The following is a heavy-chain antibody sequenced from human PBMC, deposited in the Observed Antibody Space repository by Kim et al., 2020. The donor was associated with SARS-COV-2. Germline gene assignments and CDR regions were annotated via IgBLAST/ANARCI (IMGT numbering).Heavy chain of an antibody. Sequence: GESLKISCKGSGYSFTSYWIGWVRQMPGKGLGWMGIIYPGDSDTRYSPSFQGQVTIPADKSISTAYLQCSSLKASDTAMYYCWRPIAGYSSGWYALNQRVLWFDPWGQGTLVTVSS. J-gene: IGHJ5*02. V-gene: IGHV5-51*01. CDR3: WRPIAGYSSGWYALNQRVLWFDP. CDR1: GYSFTSYW. CDR2: IYPGDSDT. D-gene: IGHD6-19*01.